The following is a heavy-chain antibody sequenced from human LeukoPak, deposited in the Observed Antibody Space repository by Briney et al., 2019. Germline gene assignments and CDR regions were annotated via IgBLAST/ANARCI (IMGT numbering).Heavy chain of an antibody. CDR2: IKQDGSEK. J-gene: IGHJ4*02. Sequence: GGSLRLSCAVSGFTFSSYWMSWVRQAPGKGLEWVANIKQDGSEKYYVDSVKGRFTISRDNAKNSLYLQMNSLRAEDTAVYYCARDIRYWGQGTLVTVSS. V-gene: IGHV3-7*01. D-gene: IGHD2-21*01. CDR3: ARDIRY. CDR1: GFTFSSYW.